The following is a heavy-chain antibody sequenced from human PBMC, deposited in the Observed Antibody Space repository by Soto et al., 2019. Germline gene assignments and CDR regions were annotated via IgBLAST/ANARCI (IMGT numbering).Heavy chain of an antibody. CDR2: IYHSGDT. Sequence: QVQLQESGPGLVKPSQTLSLTCTVSGAYVNTGGYYWSWVRQYPGKGLEWIGYIYHSGDTYYNPSLKSRLTISVDTSKNHFSLSLSSVTVAXTXXYYCARAPGNERLDYWGQGTLVIVSS. J-gene: IGHJ4*02. V-gene: IGHV4-31*03. D-gene: IGHD1-1*01. CDR3: ARAPGNERLDY. CDR1: GAYVNTGGYY.